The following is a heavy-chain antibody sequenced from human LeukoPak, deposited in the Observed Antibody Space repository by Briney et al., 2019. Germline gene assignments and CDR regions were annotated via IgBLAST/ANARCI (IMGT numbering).Heavy chain of an antibody. CDR2: ISSSSSYI. CDR3: AREGQYYEFDY. D-gene: IGHD3-22*01. J-gene: IGHJ4*02. Sequence: PGGSLRLSCAASGLTFSDYYMSWIRQAPGKGLEWVSYISSSSSYIYYADSVKGRFTISRDNAKNSLYLQMNSLRAEDTAVYYCAREGQYYEFDYWGQGTLVTVSS. V-gene: IGHV3-11*06. CDR1: GLTFSDYY.